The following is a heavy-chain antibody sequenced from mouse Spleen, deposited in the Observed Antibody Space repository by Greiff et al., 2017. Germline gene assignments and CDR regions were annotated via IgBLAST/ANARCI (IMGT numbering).Heavy chain of an antibody. V-gene: IGHV6-3*01. CDR3: TEDSSGYVAY. J-gene: IGHJ3*01. CDR2: IRLKSDNYAT. Sequence: EVKVEESGGGLVQPGGSMKLSCVASGFTFSNYWMNWVRQSPEKGLEWVAQIRLKSDNYATHYAESVKGRFTISRDDSKSSVYLQMNNLRAEDTGIYYCTEDSSGYVAYWGQGTLVTVSA. D-gene: IGHD3-2*02. CDR1: GFTFSNYW.